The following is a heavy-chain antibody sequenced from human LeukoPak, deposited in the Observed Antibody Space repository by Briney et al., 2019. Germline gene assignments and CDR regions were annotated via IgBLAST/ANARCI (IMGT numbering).Heavy chain of an antibody. J-gene: IGHJ6*03. CDR1: GFTFSDYY. D-gene: IGHD4-17*01. V-gene: IGHV3-11*04. CDR3: ARGRDGDYAYYYYYYYMDV. CDR2: ISSSGSTI. Sequence: GGSLRLSCAASGFTFSDYYMSWIRQAPGKGLEWVSYISSSGSTIYYADSVKGRFTISRDNAKNSQYLQMNSLRAEDTAVYYCARGRDGDYAYYYYYYYMDVWGKGTTVTVSS.